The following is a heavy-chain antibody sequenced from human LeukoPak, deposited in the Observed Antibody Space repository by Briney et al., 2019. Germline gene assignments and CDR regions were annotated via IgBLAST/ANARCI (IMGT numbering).Heavy chain of an antibody. CDR1: GFTFSIYG. CDR2: IRHDGTIK. V-gene: IGHV3-30*02. D-gene: IGHD3-9*01. CDR3: AKGSLTDIDY. J-gene: IGHJ4*02. Sequence: GGSLRLPCTASGFTFSIYGMYWVRQAPGKGLEWVAFIRHDGTIKYYADSVKGRFTISRDDSENTLYLQLNSLRAEDTAVYYCAKGSLTDIDYWGQGTLVTVSS.